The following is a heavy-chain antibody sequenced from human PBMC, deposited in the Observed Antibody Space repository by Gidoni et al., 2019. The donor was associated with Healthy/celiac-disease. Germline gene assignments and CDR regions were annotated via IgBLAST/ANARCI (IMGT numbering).Heavy chain of an antibody. Sequence: EVQLLESGGGLVQPGGSLRLSCAASAFTFSSYAMSWVRQAPGEGLEWVSAISGSGGSTYYADYVKGRFTISRDNSKNTLYLQMNSLRAEDTAVYYCAKDHYGDSTYDGMDVWGQGTTVTVSS. CDR1: AFTFSSYA. V-gene: IGHV3-23*01. CDR2: ISGSGGST. D-gene: IGHD4-17*01. CDR3: AKDHYGDSTYDGMDV. J-gene: IGHJ6*02.